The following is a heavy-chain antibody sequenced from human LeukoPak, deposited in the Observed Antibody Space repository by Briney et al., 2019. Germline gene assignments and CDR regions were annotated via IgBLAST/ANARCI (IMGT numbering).Heavy chain of an antibody. V-gene: IGHV3-74*01. Sequence: GGSLRLSCAASGFTFSTYWMHWVRQAPGKGLVWVSRINSDGKTTTYADSVKGRFTISRDNAKNTLFLQMNSLRAEDTAVYYCARGSSYPYYFDNWGQGALVTVPS. J-gene: IGHJ4*02. CDR2: INSDGKTT. CDR1: GFTFSTYW. CDR3: ARGSSYPYYFDN. D-gene: IGHD1-26*01.